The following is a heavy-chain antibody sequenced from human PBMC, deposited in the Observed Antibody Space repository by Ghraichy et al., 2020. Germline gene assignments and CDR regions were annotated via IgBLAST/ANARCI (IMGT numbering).Heavy chain of an antibody. V-gene: IGHV4-39*01. CDR3: ARKGDYYGSGSYYNPFDY. D-gene: IGHD3-10*01. CDR1: GGSISSSSYY. CDR2: IYYSGST. Sequence: SETLSLTCTVSGGSISSSSYYWGWIRQPPGKGLEWIGSIYYSGSTYYNPSLKSRVTISVDTSKNQFSLKLSSVTAADTAGYYWARKGDYYGSGSYYNPFDYWGQGTLVTVSS. J-gene: IGHJ4*02.